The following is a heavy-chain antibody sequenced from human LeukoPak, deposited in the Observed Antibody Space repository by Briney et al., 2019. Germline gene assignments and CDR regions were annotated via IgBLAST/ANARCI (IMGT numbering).Heavy chain of an antibody. CDR3: VRDRELNY. CDR1: GGSISIYY. CDR2: VYNSGST. Sequence: SETLSLTCTVSGGSISIYYWSWIRQPPGKGLEWNGYVYNSGSTDYNPSLKSRVTISADTSKNQFSLRLSSVTAADTAVYYCVRDRELNYWGQGTLVTVSS. J-gene: IGHJ4*02. V-gene: IGHV4-59*01. D-gene: IGHD3-10*01.